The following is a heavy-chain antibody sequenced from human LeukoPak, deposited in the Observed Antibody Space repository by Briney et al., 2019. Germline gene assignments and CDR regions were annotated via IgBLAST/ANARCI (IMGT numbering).Heavy chain of an antibody. V-gene: IGHV4-61*02. CDR3: ARGTSYGSGSYEYFDY. Sequence: SETLSLTWTLSGGSITNPSYYWSWIRQPAGKGLEWMGRIYSSGSTNYNPSLKSRVTLSIGTSKNQFSLKVNAVTAADTAVYYCARGTSYGSGSYEYFDYWGQGTLVTVSS. J-gene: IGHJ4*02. CDR1: GGSITNPSYY. CDR2: IYSSGST. D-gene: IGHD3-10*01.